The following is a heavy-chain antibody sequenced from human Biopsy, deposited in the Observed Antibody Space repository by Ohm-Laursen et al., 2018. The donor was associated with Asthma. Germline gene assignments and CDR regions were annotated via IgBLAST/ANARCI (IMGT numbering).Heavy chain of an antibody. J-gene: IGHJ4*02. CDR1: GFTFSTYG. CDR3: ARLIPGNSDY. V-gene: IGHV3-48*01. D-gene: IGHD2-21*01. Sequence: SLRLSCTASGFTFSTYGMNWVRQAPGRGLEWVSYISSSSSPIYYADSVKGRFTISRDNAKNSLFLQMNSLRAEDTAVYYCARLIPGNSDYWGQGTLVTVSS. CDR2: ISSSSSPI.